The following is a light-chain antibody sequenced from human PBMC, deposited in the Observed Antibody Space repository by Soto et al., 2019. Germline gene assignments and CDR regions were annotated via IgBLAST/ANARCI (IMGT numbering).Light chain of an antibody. CDR1: QNLLHSNGYNY. CDR3: AQGLATPFT. CDR2: LGS. Sequence: EIVLTQSPLSLPVPPGEPASISCRSSQNLLHSNGYNYLNWYLQKPGQSPQLLIYLGSNRASGVPDRFSGMGSGTDFTLTINRVEAEDVGLYFCAQGLATPFTFGGGTKVEIK. J-gene: IGKJ4*01. V-gene: IGKV2-28*01.